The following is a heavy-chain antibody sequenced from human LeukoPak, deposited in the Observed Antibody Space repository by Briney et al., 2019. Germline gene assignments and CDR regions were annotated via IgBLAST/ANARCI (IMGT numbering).Heavy chain of an antibody. CDR2: IIPIFGTA. V-gene: IGHV1-69*01. Sequence: GSSVKVSCKASGGTFSSYAISWVRQAPGQGLEWMGGIIPIFGTANYAQKFQGRVTITADESTSTAYMELSSLRSEDTAVYYCARARVVGATTFDAFDIWGQGTMVTVSS. D-gene: IGHD1-26*01. J-gene: IGHJ3*02. CDR1: GGTFSSYA. CDR3: ARARVVGATTFDAFDI.